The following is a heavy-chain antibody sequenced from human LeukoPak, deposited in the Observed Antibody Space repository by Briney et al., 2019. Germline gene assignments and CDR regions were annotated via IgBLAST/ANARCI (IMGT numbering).Heavy chain of an antibody. Sequence: ASVKASCKASGYTFTSYGISWVRQAPGQGLEWMGWISAYNGNTNYAQKLQGRVTMTTDTSTSTAYMELRSLRSDDTAVYYCARGKGRKLPLGEDVWGQGTTVTVSS. V-gene: IGHV1-18*01. CDR1: GYTFTSYG. CDR2: ISAYNGNT. CDR3: ARGKGRKLPLGEDV. D-gene: IGHD3-16*01. J-gene: IGHJ6*02.